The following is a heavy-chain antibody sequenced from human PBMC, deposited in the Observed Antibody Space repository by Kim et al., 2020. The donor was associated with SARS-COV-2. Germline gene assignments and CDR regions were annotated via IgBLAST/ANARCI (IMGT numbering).Heavy chain of an antibody. CDR3: ARRGLSSSLDY. J-gene: IGHJ4*02. CDR1: GGSFSSSGYS. D-gene: IGHD6-13*01. CDR2: ISNSGDT. V-gene: IGHV4-39*01. Sequence: SETLSLTCSVSGGSFSSSGYSWGWIRQPPGKGLEWIGSISNSGDTYYNPSLKSRVTISVDTSKNQFSLNLSSVTASDTAVYYCARRGLSSSLDYWGQGTLVTVSS.